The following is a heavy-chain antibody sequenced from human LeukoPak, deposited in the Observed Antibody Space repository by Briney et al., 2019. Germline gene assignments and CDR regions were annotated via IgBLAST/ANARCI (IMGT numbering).Heavy chain of an antibody. J-gene: IGHJ4*02. CDR2: IYYSGST. V-gene: IGHV4-39*07. CDR3: ASGTGGGNPFDY. CDR1: GGSISSSSYY. D-gene: IGHD4-23*01. Sequence: PSETLSLTCTVSGGSISSSSYYWGWIRQPPGKGLEWIGSIYYSGSTYYNPSLKSRVTTSVDTSKNQFSLKLSSVTAADTAVYYCASGTGGGNPFDYWGQGTLVTVSS.